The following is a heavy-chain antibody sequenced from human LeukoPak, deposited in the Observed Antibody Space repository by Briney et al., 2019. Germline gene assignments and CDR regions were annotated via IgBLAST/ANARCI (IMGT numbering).Heavy chain of an antibody. V-gene: IGHV5-51*01. CDR1: GYIFTSYW. J-gene: IGHJ3*02. CDR2: IYPGDSDA. D-gene: IGHD2-2*01. CDR3: ARLFGGSTSHAFDI. Sequence: PGESLQISCKGSGYIFTSYWIGWVRQLPGKGLEWMGLIYPGDSDARYSPSFQGQVTISADKSITTAYLQWSSLNASNPAMYYCARLFGGSTSHAFDIWGQGTMVTVSS.